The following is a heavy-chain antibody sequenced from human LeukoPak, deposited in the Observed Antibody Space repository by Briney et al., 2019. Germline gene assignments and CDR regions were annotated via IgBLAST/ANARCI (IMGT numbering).Heavy chain of an antibody. D-gene: IGHD6-19*01. Sequence: KPSETLSLTCAVYGGSFSGYYWSWIRQPPGKGLEWIGEINHSGSTNYNPSLKSRVTISVDTSKNQFSLKLSSVTAADTAVYYCARQSQGWYGIGIDYWGQGTLVTVSS. J-gene: IGHJ4*02. CDR1: GGSFSGYY. CDR2: INHSGST. V-gene: IGHV4-34*01. CDR3: ARQSQGWYGIGIDY.